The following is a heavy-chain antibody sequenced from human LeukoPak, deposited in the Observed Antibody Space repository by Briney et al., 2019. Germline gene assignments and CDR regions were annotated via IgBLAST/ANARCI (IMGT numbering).Heavy chain of an antibody. J-gene: IGHJ5*02. CDR1: GGSISNSNYY. Sequence: PSETLSLTCTVSGGSISNSNYYWGWIRQPPGKGLEWIGNIYYNGNTYYNSSLKSRVTISVDTSKNQFSLKLSSVTAAGTAVYYCASLLNGGVAHWFDPWGQGTLVTVSS. V-gene: IGHV4-39*01. CDR3: ASLLNGGVAHWFDP. D-gene: IGHD7-27*01. CDR2: IYYNGNT.